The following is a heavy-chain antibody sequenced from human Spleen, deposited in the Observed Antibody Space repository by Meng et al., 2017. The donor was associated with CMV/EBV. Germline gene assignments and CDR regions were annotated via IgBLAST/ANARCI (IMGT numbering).Heavy chain of an antibody. Sequence: GESLKISCAASGFTFSSYWMHWGRQAPGKGLVWVSRINSDGSSTSYADSVKGRFTISRDNAKNTLYLQMNSLRAEDTAVYYCARDPRVGEWELGYFYYGMDVWGQGTTVTVSS. J-gene: IGHJ6*02. D-gene: IGHD1-26*01. CDR3: ARDPRVGEWELGYFYYGMDV. CDR2: INSDGSST. V-gene: IGHV3-74*01. CDR1: GFTFSSYW.